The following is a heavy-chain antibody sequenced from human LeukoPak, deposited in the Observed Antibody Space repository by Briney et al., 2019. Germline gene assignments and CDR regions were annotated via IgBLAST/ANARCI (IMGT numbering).Heavy chain of an antibody. Sequence: PGGSLRLSCAASGITFSSYAMSWVRQAPGKGLEWVSVISGSGDSIYYAESVKGRFTISRDNSKNTLYLQMNSLRGEDTAVYYCAKCPLYYYYMDVWGKGTTVTVSS. CDR2: ISGSGDSI. V-gene: IGHV3-23*01. CDR3: AKCPLYYYYMDV. CDR1: GITFSSYA. J-gene: IGHJ6*03.